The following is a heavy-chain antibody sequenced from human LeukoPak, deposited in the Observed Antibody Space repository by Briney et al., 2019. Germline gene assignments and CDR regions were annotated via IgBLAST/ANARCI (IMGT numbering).Heavy chain of an antibody. CDR2: IYYSGST. Sequence: SETLSLTCTVSGGSISSYYWSWIRQPPGKGLEWIGYIYYSGSTNYNPSLKSRVTISVDTSKNQFSLKLSSVTAADTAVYYCARQVRYFGFHYYGMDVWGQGTTVTVSS. CDR1: GGSISSYY. V-gene: IGHV4-59*08. J-gene: IGHJ6*02. D-gene: IGHD3-9*01. CDR3: ARQVRYFGFHYYGMDV.